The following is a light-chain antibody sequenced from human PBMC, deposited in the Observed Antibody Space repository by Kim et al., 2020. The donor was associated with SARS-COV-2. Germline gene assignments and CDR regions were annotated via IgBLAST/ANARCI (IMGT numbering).Light chain of an antibody. CDR1: SSDVGGYNF. CDR2: EVS. V-gene: IGLV2-8*01. Sequence: PGQSVTISCTGTSSDVGGYNFVSWYQQHPGKAPKLMTYEVSKRPSGVPDRFSGSKSGNTASLTVSGLQAEDEADYYCSSYAGSNNVFGTGTKVTVL. CDR3: SSYAGSNNV. J-gene: IGLJ1*01.